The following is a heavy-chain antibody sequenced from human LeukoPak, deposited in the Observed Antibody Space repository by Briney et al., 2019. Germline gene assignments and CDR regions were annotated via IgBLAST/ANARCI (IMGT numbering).Heavy chain of an antibody. CDR1: GFTFSSHA. V-gene: IGHV3-23*01. CDR2: ISGSGGST. CDR3: AKDGTTIGDAFDI. Sequence: PGGSLRLSCAASGFTFSSHAMSWVRQAPGKGLEWVSAISGSGGSTYYADSVKGRFTISRDNSKNTLYLQMNSLRAEDAAVYYCAKDGTTIGDAFDIWGQGTMVTVSS. J-gene: IGHJ3*02. D-gene: IGHD1-7*01.